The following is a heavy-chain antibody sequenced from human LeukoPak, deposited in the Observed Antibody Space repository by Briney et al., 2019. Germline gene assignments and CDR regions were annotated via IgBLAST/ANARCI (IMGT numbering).Heavy chain of an antibody. CDR1: GGTFSSYA. CDR3: ARGDPMVRE. V-gene: IGHV1-8*02. Sequence: ASVKVSCKASGGTFSSYAISWVRQATGQGLEWMGWMNPNSGNTGYAQKFQGRVTMTRNTSISTAYMELSSLRSEDTAVYYCARGDPMVREWGQGTLVTVSS. J-gene: IGHJ4*02. D-gene: IGHD3-10*01. CDR2: MNPNSGNT.